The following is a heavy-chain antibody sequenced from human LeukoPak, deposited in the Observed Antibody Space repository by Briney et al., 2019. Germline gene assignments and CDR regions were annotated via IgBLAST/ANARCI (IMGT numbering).Heavy chain of an antibody. CDR3: ARGKSIAAAGIDY. J-gene: IGHJ4*02. CDR2: INPNSGGT. D-gene: IGHD6-13*01. V-gene: IGHV1-2*04. CDR1: GYTFTGYY. Sequence: ASVKVSCKASGYTFTGYYMHWVRQAPGQGLEWMGWINPNSGGTNYAQKFQGWVTMTRDTSISTAYMELSRLRSDDTAVYYCARGKSIAAAGIDYWGQGTLVTVSS.